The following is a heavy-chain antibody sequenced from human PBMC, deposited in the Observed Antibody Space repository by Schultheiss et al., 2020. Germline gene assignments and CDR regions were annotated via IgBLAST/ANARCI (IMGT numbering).Heavy chain of an antibody. J-gene: IGHJ4*02. CDR2: ISSSSSTI. Sequence: GESLKISCAASGFTFSSYSMNWVRQAPGKGLEWVSYISSSSSTIYYADSVKGRFTISRDNAKNSLYLQMNSLRAEDTAVYYCARDSIAVAGSYYFDYWGQGTLVTVSS. V-gene: IGHV3-48*01. CDR3: ARDSIAVAGSYYFDY. CDR1: GFTFSSYS. D-gene: IGHD6-19*01.